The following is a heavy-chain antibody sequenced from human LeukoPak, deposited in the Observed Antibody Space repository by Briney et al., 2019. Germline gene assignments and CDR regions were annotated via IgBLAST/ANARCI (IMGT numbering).Heavy chain of an antibody. Sequence: GGSLRLSCAASGFTFSSCGMHWVRQAPGKGLEWVAVIWYDGSNKYYADSVKGRFTISRDNSKNTLYLQMNSLRAEDTAVYYCARDGDYYDSTYYFDYWGQGTLVTVSS. V-gene: IGHV3-33*01. J-gene: IGHJ4*02. D-gene: IGHD3-22*01. CDR1: GFTFSSCG. CDR2: IWYDGSNK. CDR3: ARDGDYYDSTYYFDY.